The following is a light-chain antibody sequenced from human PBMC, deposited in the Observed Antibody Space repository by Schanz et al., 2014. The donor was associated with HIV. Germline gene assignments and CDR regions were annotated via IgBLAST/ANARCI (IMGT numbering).Light chain of an antibody. CDR2: WAS. V-gene: IGKV4-1*01. Sequence: DIVMTQSPDSLPVSLGERATITFKSSQSVLYSSNNETYLAWYQQKPGQPPKLLIYWASNRKVGVPDRFSGSVSGTDFTLTISGLQAEDVAVYYCQQYYTTPPTFGQGTKVEIK. CDR3: QQYYTTPPT. CDR1: QSVLYSSNNETY. J-gene: IGKJ1*01.